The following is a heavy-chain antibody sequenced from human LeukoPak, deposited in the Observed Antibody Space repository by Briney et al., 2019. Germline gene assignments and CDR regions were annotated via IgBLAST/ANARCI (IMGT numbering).Heavy chain of an antibody. J-gene: IGHJ4*02. V-gene: IGHV4-59*01. CDR3: ARVGAGRAARGHYFDY. CDR1: GGSISSYY. D-gene: IGHD6-6*01. Sequence: PSETLSLTCTVSGGSISSYYWSWIRQPPGKGLEWIGYIYYSGSTNYNPSLKSRVTISVDTSKNQFSLKLSSVTAADTAVYYCARVGAGRAARGHYFDYWGQGTLVTVSS. CDR2: IYYSGST.